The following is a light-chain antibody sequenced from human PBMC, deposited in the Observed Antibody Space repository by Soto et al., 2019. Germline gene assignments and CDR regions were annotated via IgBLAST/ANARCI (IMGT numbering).Light chain of an antibody. V-gene: IGKV1-5*01. CDR1: QSISSW. CDR3: QQYNSYWT. CDR2: DAS. J-gene: IGKJ1*01. Sequence: DIQMTQSPSTLSASVGARVPITCRASQSISSWLAWYQQKPGKAPKLLIYDASSLESGVPSRFSGRGSGTEFTLTISSLQSDDFATYYCQQYNSYWTFGQGTKVDNK.